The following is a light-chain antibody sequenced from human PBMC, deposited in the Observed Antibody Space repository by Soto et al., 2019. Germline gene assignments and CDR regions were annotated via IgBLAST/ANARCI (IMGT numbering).Light chain of an antibody. J-gene: IGKJ1*01. CDR3: QQRSNWPRA. CDR1: QSVLSSSNNLNY. CDR2: DVS. Sequence: DIVLTPTPDSLAVSLGERAAINCKSSQSVLSSSNNLNYLIWYQQKPGQAPRLLIYDVSHRATGIPARFSGSGSGTDFTLTISSLQPEDFAVYYCQQRSNWPRAFGQGTKVDIK. V-gene: IGKV4-1*01.